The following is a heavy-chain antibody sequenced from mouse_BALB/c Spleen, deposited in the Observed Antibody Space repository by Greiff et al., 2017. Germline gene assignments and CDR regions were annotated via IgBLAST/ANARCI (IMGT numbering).Heavy chain of an antibody. J-gene: IGHJ4*01. V-gene: IGHV5-17*02. CDR1: GFTFSSFG. D-gene: IGHD2-4*01. Sequence: EVKLMESGGGLVQPGGSRKLSCAASGFTFSSFGMHWVRQAPEKGLEWVAYISSGSSTIYYADTVKGRFTISRDNPKNTLFLQMTSLRSEDTAMYYCARSDMITNYAMDYWGQGTSVTVSS. CDR2: ISSGSSTI. CDR3: ARSDMITNYAMDY.